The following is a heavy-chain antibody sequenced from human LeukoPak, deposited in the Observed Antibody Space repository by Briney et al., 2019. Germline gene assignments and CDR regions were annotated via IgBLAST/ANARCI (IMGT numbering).Heavy chain of an antibody. Sequence: SETLSLTCTVPGGSISSYYWSWIRQPPGKGLELIGYIYYSGSTNYNPSLKSRVTISVDTSKNQFSLKLSSVTAADTAVYYCARGSMVRGKYDYWGQATLVTVS. CDR3: ARGSMVRGKYDY. D-gene: IGHD3-10*01. CDR2: IYYSGST. V-gene: IGHV4-59*01. CDR1: GGSISSYY. J-gene: IGHJ4*02.